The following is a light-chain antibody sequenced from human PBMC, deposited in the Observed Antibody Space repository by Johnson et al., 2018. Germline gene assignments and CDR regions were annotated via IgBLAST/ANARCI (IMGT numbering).Light chain of an antibody. CDR1: SSNIGNNY. CDR3: GTWDSSLSAGNV. CDR2: ENN. J-gene: IGLJ1*01. Sequence: QSVLTQPPSVSAAPGQKVTISCSGSSSNIGNNYVSWYQQLPGTDPKLLIYENNKRPSGIPDRFSGAKSGTSATLGITGLQTGDEADYCCGTWDSSLSAGNVFGTGTKVTVL. V-gene: IGLV1-51*02.